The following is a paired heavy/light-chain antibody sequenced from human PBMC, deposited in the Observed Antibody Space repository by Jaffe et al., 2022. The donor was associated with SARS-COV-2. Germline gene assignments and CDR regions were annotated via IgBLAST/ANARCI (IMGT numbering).Light chain of an antibody. CDR1: QSVSRN. CDR3: QQYNQWPWT. V-gene: IGKV3-15*01. J-gene: IGKJ1*01. CDR2: DVS. Sequence: VMTQSPATLSVSPGERVTLSCRASQSVSRNLAWYQQSPGLPPRLLIQDVSTRATGVPARFSGSGSGTDFTLTISSLQSEDFAIYYCQQYNQWPWTFGQGTKVEIK.
Heavy chain of an antibody. CDR3: TRQGDDDYGDFVFEH. D-gene: IGHD4-17*01. V-gene: IGHV5-51*01. J-gene: IGHJ4*02. Sequence: EVRLVQSAAEVKKPGQSLKISCETSGYSFTNYWIGWVRQMPGKGLEWMGMIYPGDSDARYSPSFQDRVTISADKSLSTTYLQWTSLRASDTAVYYCTRQGDDDYGDFVFEHWGRGTLVIAS. CDR1: GYSFTNYW. CDR2: IYPGDSDA.